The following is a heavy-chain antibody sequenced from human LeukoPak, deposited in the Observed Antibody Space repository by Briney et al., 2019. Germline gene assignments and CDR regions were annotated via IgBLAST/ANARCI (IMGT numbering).Heavy chain of an antibody. D-gene: IGHD1-14*01. V-gene: IGHV3-30*18. CDR2: ISYDGSNK. CDR3: ANGMGPRTYYYGMDV. Sequence: GGSLRLSCAASGFTFSSYGMHWVRQAPGKGLEWVAVISYDGSNKYYADSVKGRFTISRDNSKNTLYLQMNSLRAEDTAVYYCANGMGPRTYYYGMDVWGQGTTVTVSS. J-gene: IGHJ6*02. CDR1: GFTFSSYG.